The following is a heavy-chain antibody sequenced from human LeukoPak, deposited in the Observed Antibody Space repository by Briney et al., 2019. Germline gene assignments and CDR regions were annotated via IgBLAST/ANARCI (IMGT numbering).Heavy chain of an antibody. Sequence: GGSLRLSCAASGFTFSSYSMNWVRQAPGKGLEWVANIKQDGSEKSYVESVRGRFTISRDNAKNSLYLQLNSLRAEDTALYYCARDNPPDYWGQGTLVTVSS. CDR3: ARDNPPDY. V-gene: IGHV3-7*03. CDR1: GFTFSSYS. CDR2: IKQDGSEK. J-gene: IGHJ4*02.